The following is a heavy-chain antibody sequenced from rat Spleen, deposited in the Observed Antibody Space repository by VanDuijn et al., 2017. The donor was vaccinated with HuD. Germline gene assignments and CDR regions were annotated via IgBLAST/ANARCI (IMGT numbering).Heavy chain of an antibody. J-gene: IGHJ3*01. CDR1: GFTLSDYN. V-gene: IGHV5-7*01. D-gene: IGHD1-11*01. CDR2: ISYDGSST. Sequence: EVQVVESGGGLVQPGSPLKLSCAASGFTLSDYNMAWVRQAPKKGLEWVATISYDGSSTYYRDSVKGRFTISRDNAQNTRYLQMSKRGSEDTAIYYCARAEGSFAYWGQGILVTVSS. CDR3: ARAEGSFAY.